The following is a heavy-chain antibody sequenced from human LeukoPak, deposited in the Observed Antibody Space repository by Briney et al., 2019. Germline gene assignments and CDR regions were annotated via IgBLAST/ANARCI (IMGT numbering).Heavy chain of an antibody. CDR2: INHSGST. CDR1: GGSFSGYY. CDR3: ARSPVSDSSGREPFDI. D-gene: IGHD3-22*01. J-gene: IGHJ3*02. V-gene: IGHV4-34*01. Sequence: PSETLSLTCAVYGGSFSGYYWSWVRQPPGKGVEWIGEINHSGSTNYNPSLKSRVTISVDTSKNQFSLKLSSVTAADTAVYYCARSPVSDSSGREPFDIWGQGTMVTVSS.